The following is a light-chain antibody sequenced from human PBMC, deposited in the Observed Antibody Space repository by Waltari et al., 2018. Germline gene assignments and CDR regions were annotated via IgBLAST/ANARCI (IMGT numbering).Light chain of an antibody. CDR3: AAWDDSLSGRV. CDR1: SSNIGSNY. CDR2: RNN. Sequence: QSVLTQPPSASGTPGQRVTISCSRSSSNIGSNYLYWYQQLPGAAPKPLIYRNNQRPSGVPDRFSGSKSGTSASLAISGLRSEDEADYYCAAWDDSLSGRVFGGGTKLTVL. V-gene: IGLV1-47*01. J-gene: IGLJ3*02.